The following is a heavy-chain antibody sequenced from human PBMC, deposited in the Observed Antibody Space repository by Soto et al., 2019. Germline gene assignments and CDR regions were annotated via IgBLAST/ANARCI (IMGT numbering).Heavy chain of an antibody. J-gene: IGHJ5*02. CDR3: ARLLFGAANWFDP. Sequence: SETLSLTCTVSGGSISSHYWSWIRQPPGKGLEWIGYIYYSGITNYNPSLKSRVTISVDTSKNQFSLKLSSVTAADTAVYYCARLLFGAANWFDPWGQGTLVTVSS. D-gene: IGHD3-10*01. CDR1: GGSISSHY. CDR2: IYYSGIT. V-gene: IGHV4-59*11.